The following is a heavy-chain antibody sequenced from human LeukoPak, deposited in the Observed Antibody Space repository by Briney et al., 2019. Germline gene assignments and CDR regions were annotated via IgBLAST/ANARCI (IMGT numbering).Heavy chain of an antibody. V-gene: IGHV5-51*01. D-gene: IGHD3-10*01. CDR3: ARPRSYGSGSSPFDY. CDR1: GYIFTSYW. CDR2: IYPCDSGT. Sequence: GESLKISCKGSGYIFTSYWIGWVRQLPGKGLEWMGIIYPCDSGTRYSPSFQGQVTISADKSISTAYLQWSSLKASDTAMYYCARPRSYGSGSSPFDYWGQGTLVAVSS. J-gene: IGHJ4*02.